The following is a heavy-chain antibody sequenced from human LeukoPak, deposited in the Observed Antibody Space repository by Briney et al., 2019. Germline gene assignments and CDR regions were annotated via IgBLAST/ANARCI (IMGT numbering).Heavy chain of an antibody. CDR3: AKDRYCSSTSCVDLYYFDY. V-gene: IGHV3-9*01. J-gene: IGHJ4*02. Sequence: PGGSLRLSCAASGFTFDDYAMHWVRQAPGKGLEWVSGISWNSGSIGYADSVKGRFTISRDNAKNSLYLQMNSLRAEDTALYYCAKDRYCSSTSCVDLYYFDYWGQGTLVTVSS. D-gene: IGHD2-2*01. CDR1: GFTFDDYA. CDR2: ISWNSGSI.